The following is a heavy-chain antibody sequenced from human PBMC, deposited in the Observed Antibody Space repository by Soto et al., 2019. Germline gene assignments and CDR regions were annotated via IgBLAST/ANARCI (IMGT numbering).Heavy chain of an antibody. Sequence: QVQLVESGGGVVQPGRSLRLSCAASGFTFSSYGMHWVRQAPGKGLEWVAVIWYDGSNKYYADSVKGRFTISRDNSKNTLYLQMNSLRAEDTAVYYCARIPLYDFWSGYYGVGDDYYGMDVW. CDR1: GFTFSSYG. D-gene: IGHD3-3*01. J-gene: IGHJ6*01. CDR2: IWYDGSNK. CDR3: ARIPLYDFWSGYYGVGDDYYGMDV. V-gene: IGHV3-33*01.